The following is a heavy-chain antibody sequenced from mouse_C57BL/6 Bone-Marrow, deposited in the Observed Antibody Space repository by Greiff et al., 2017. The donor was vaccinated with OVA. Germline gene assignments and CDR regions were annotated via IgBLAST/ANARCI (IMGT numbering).Heavy chain of an antibody. J-gene: IGHJ2*01. Sequence: EVQLQQSGAELVRPGASVKLSCTASGFNIKDDYMHWVKQRPEQGLEWIGWIDPENGDTEYASKFQGKATITADTSSNTAYLQLSSLTSEDTAVYYCTTYDGYSFYYFDYWGQGTTLTVSS. D-gene: IGHD2-3*01. CDR1: GFNIKDDY. V-gene: IGHV14-4*01. CDR2: IDPENGDT. CDR3: TTYDGYSFYYFDY.